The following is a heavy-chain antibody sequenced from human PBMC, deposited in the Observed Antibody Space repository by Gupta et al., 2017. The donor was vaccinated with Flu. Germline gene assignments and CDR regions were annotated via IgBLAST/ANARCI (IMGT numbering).Heavy chain of an antibody. Sequence: QLQLQESVPGLVKPSETLSLMCSVSGDSITSTSYHWGWVRQPPGKGLEWIGNIYYSGRTYYNPSHKSRVTISGDTAKNQFSLKLTSVTAADTAVYYCVSGDCRKTSCYGELLYEGLDVWGQGTTVTVTS. CDR1: GDSITSTSYH. J-gene: IGHJ6*02. CDR3: VSGDCRKTSCYGELLYEGLDV. V-gene: IGHV4-39*01. D-gene: IGHD2-2*03. CDR2: IYYSGRT.